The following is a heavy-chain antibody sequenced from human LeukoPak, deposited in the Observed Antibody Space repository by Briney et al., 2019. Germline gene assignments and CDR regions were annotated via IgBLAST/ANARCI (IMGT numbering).Heavy chain of an antibody. J-gene: IGHJ4*02. CDR3: AKVALILTGYSELDY. CDR1: GFTFDDYA. D-gene: IGHD3-9*01. Sequence: TGGSLRLSCAASGFTFDDYAMHWVRQAPGKGLEWVSGISWNSGSIGYADSVKGRFTTSRDNAKNSLYLQMNSLRAEDTALYYCAKVALILTGYSELDYWGQGTLVTVSS. V-gene: IGHV3-9*01. CDR2: ISWNSGSI.